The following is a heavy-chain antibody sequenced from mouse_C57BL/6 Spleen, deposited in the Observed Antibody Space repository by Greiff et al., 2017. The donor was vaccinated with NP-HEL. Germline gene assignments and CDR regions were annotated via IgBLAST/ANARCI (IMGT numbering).Heavy chain of an antibody. V-gene: IGHV2-9-1*01. D-gene: IGHD1-1*01. CDR1: GFSLTSYA. CDR2: IWTGGGT. CDR3: ARVITTVVATERYFDV. Sequence: QVQLQQSGPGLVAPSQSLSITCTVSGFSLTSYAISWVRQPPGKGLEWLGVIWTGGGTNYNSALKSRLSISKDNSKSQVFLKMNSLQTDDTARYYCARVITTVVATERYFDVWGTGTTVTVSS. J-gene: IGHJ1*03.